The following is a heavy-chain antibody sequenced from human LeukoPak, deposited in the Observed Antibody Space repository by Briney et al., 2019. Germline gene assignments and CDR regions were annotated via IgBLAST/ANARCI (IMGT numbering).Heavy chain of an antibody. CDR1: GGTFSSYA. V-gene: IGHV1-69*01. CDR2: IIPIFGTA. CDR3: ARVLSLAAAGQGAFDI. Sequence: ASVKVSCKASGGTFSSYAISWVRPAPGQGLEWMGGIIPIFGTANYAQKFQGRVTITADESTSTAYMELSSLRSEDTAVYYCARVLSLAAAGQGAFDIWGQGTMVTVSS. D-gene: IGHD6-13*01. J-gene: IGHJ3*02.